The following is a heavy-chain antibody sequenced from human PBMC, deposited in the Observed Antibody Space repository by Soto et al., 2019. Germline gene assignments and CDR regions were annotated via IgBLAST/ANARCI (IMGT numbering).Heavy chain of an antibody. CDR2: IKEDGSEK. J-gene: IGHJ3*02. CDR1: GFTFSSYW. V-gene: IGHV3-7*01. D-gene: IGHD3-10*01. Sequence: EVQLVESGGGLVQPGGSLRLSCAASGFTFSSYWMTWVRQAPGKGREWGAKIKEDGSEKYYVDSVKGRFNISRDNAKNSLFRQMKSLRAEDTAVYYCASVGVIGGAFDIWGQGTMVTVSS. CDR3: ASVGVIGGAFDI.